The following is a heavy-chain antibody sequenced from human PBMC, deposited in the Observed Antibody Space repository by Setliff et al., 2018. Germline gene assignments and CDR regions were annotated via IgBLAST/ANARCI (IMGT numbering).Heavy chain of an antibody. CDR3: ARQTGEQLVDY. Sequence: SETLFLTCAVYGGSFSGYYWGWIRQPPGKGMEGIGSIHHRGSTYYNPSLKSRVTTLVDTSKNHFSLKLSSVTAADTAVYYCARQTGEQLVDYWGQGTLVTVSS. CDR2: IHHRGST. CDR1: GGSFSGYY. J-gene: IGHJ4*02. V-gene: IGHV4-38-2*01. D-gene: IGHD6-6*01.